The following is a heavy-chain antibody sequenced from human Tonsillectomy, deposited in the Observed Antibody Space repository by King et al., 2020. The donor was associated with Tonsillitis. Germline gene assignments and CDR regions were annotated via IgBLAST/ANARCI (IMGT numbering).Heavy chain of an antibody. Sequence: VQLVESGGGLVQTGGSLRLSCAVSEFTFSSYAMTWVRQAPGKGLEWVSAISGSAGSTYYADSVKGRFTISRDNSKNTLYLQMNSLRAEDTAVYYCAKLGFSSGWYGYFDYWGQGTLVTVSS. V-gene: IGHV3-23*04. D-gene: IGHD6-19*01. CDR2: ISGSAGST. CDR1: EFTFSSYA. CDR3: AKLGFSSGWYGYFDY. J-gene: IGHJ4*02.